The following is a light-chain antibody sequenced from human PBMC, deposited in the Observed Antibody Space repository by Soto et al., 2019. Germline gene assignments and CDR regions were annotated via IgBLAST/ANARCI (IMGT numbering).Light chain of an antibody. J-gene: IGKJ2*03. CDR1: QSVDSN. V-gene: IGKV3D-15*01. CDR2: GAS. CDR3: QQYNSYPYS. Sequence: EIVMTQSPGTLSVSTGEGATLSCRASQSVDSNLAWYQQKPGQAPRLLIYGASTRPTGIPDRFSGSGSGTEFTLTISSLQSDDFATYYCQQYNSYPYSFGRGPKLEIK.